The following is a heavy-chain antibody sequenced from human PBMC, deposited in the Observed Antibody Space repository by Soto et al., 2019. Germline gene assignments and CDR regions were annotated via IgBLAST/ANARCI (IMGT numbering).Heavy chain of an antibody. CDR2: ISSSGSTI. D-gene: IGHD1-26*01. J-gene: IGHJ4*02. CDR1: GFTFSSYE. V-gene: IGHV3-48*03. CDR3: ARQTQWELLNWYDY. Sequence: PGGSLRLSCAASGFTFSSYEMNWVRQAPGKGLEWVSYISSSGSTIYYADSVKGRFIISRDNAKNSLYLQMNSLRAEDTAVYYCARQTQWELLNWYDYWGQGTLVTVSS.